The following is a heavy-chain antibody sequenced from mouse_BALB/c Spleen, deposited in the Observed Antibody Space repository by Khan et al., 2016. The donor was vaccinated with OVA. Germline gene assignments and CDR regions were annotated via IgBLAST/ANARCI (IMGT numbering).Heavy chain of an antibody. Sequence: QVQLQQSGAELARPGASVKMSCKASGYTFTSYTIHWIKLRPGQGLEWIGYINPSNGYTNYNQKFRDKATLTADKSSTTAYMQLSSLTSDDSAVYNCVRYGSYHRTDGWFAYWGQGTLVTVSA. CDR3: VRYGSYHRTDGWFAY. V-gene: IGHV1-4*01. D-gene: IGHD1-1*01. CDR2: INPSNGYT. J-gene: IGHJ3*01. CDR1: GYTFTSYT.